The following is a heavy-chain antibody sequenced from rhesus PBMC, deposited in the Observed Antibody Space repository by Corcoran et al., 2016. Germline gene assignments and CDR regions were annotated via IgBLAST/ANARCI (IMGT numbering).Heavy chain of an antibody. CDR1: GYSISSGYG. CDR2: IGGRSGST. D-gene: IGHD6-31*01. Sequence: QVQLQESGPGLVKPSETLSLTCAVSGYSISSGYGWSWIRQPPGKGLEWIGYIGGRSGSTNHNPSLKSRVTISKDTSKNQFSLKLSSVTAADTAVYYCASYSSGWYLGYYFDYWGQGVLVTVSS. J-gene: IGHJ4*01. CDR3: ASYSSGWYLGYYFDY. V-gene: IGHV4-127*01.